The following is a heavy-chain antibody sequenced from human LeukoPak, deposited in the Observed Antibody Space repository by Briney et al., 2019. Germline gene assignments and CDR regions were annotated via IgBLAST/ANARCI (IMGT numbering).Heavy chain of an antibody. D-gene: IGHD5-18*01. CDR1: GFTFSNYC. CDR2: ICPDGTVT. CDR3: AGRVTGYSSGYVY. V-gene: IGHV3-74*01. Sequence: GGSLRLSCAASGFTFSNYCMHWVRQIPGKGLVWVSRICPDGTVTNYADSVKGRFTISRDNSENIVYLQMNNLRAEDTAVYYCAGRVTGYSSGYVYWGQGTLVTVSS. J-gene: IGHJ4*02.